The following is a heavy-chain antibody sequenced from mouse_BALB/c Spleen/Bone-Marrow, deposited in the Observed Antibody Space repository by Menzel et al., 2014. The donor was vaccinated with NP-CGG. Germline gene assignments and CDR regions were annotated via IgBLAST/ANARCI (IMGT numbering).Heavy chain of an antibody. CDR3: ARFLYDGYFSWFAY. V-gene: IGHV14-3*02. D-gene: IGHD2-3*01. CDR2: IDPANGNT. Sequence: EVQLQQSGAELVKPGASVKLSCTASGFNIKDTYMHWVKQRPEQGLEWIGRIDPANGNTKYDPKFQGKATITADTSSNTAYLQLSSLTSEDTAVYYCARFLYDGYFSWFAYWGQGTLVTVSA. CDR1: GFNIKDTY. J-gene: IGHJ3*01.